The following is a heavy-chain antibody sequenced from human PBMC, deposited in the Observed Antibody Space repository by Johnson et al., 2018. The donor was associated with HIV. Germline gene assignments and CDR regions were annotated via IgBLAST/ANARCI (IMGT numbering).Heavy chain of an antibody. V-gene: IGHV3-74*02. CDR1: GFTFSSYW. D-gene: IGHD3-22*01. CDR3: ARSPPDYYDSRGAFDI. J-gene: IGHJ3*02. CDR2: INSDGSSI. Sequence: VQLVESGGGLVQPGGSLRLSCAASGFTFSSYWMSWVRQAPGKGLEWVSRINSDGSSISYADSVKGRFTISRDNAKNTLYLQMNSLRAEDTAVYYCARSPPDYYDSRGAFDIWGRGTMVTVSS.